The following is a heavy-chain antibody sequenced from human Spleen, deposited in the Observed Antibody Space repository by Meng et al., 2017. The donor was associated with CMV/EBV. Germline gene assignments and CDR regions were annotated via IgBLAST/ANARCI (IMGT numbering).Heavy chain of an antibody. J-gene: IGHJ5*02. CDR3: ARIPYCSGGSCHFDP. V-gene: IGHV3-53*01. Sequence: GESLKISCAASGFIVSRNYMNWVRQAPGKGLEWVSVIYSGGDTYYADSVKGRFTISRDNSKNTLYLQMNSLRAEDTAVYYCARIPYCSGGSCHFDPWGQGTLVTVSS. D-gene: IGHD2-15*01. CDR2: IYSGGDT. CDR1: GFIVSRNY.